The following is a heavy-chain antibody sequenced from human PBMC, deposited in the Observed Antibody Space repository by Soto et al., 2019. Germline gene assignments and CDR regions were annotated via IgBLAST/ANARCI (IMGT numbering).Heavy chain of an antibody. Sequence: QVQLVQSGAEVKKPGSSVKVSCKASGGTFSRYTFTWVRQAPGQGLEWMGRIIPILDIPNYAQNFQGRATITADKSTSTAYMDLSSLTSDDTAVYYCASHFTGVLVLGTSPPGGDNYGWDVWGQGTTVTVSS. D-gene: IGHD2-8*02. J-gene: IGHJ6*02. V-gene: IGHV1-69*02. CDR3: ASHFTGVLVLGTSPPGGDNYGWDV. CDR2: IIPILDIP. CDR1: GGTFSRYT.